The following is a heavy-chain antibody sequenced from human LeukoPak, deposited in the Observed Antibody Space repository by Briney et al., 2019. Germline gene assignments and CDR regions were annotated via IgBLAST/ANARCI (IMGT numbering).Heavy chain of an antibody. J-gene: IGHJ6*02. Sequence: PGGSLRLSCAASGFTFSSYAMHWVRQAPGKGLEWVAVISYDGSNKYYADSVKGRFTISRDNSKNTLYLQMNSLRAEDTAVYYCARGLDGYYGMDVWGQGTTVTVSS. CDR3: ARGLDGYYGMDV. D-gene: IGHD5-24*01. CDR2: ISYDGSNK. CDR1: GFTFSSYA. V-gene: IGHV3-30-3*01.